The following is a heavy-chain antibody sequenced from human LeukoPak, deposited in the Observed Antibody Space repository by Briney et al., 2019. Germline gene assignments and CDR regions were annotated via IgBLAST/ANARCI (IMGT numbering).Heavy chain of an antibody. J-gene: IGHJ6*03. V-gene: IGHV1-18*01. CDR2: ISAYNGNT. Sequence: ASLKLSCKASGYTFTSYGISWVRRAPGQGLEWMGWISAYNGNTNYAQKLQGRVTMTTDTSTSTAYMELRSLRSDDTAVYYCARVIGSPPYYYYYYMDVWGKGNTVTVSS. CDR1: GYTFTSYG. CDR3: ARVIGSPPYYYYYYMDV. D-gene: IGHD3-10*01.